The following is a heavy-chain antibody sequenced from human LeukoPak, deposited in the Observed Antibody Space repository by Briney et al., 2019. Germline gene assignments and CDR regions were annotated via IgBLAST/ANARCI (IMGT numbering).Heavy chain of an antibody. CDR2: INPNNGDT. J-gene: IGHJ4*02. V-gene: IGHV1-2*02. CDR3: ASPSQNDY. CDR1: VYTFTGYY. Sequence: ASVTVSCTASVYTFTGYYMHWVRQAPGQGLEWMGWINPNNGDTSYAQNFQGRVTMTRDTSISTGYMELTSLRSDDTAVYYCASPSQNDYWGQGTLVTVSS.